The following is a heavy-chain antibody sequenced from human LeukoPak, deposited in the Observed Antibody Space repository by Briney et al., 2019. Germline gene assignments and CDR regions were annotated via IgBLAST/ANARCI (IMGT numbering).Heavy chain of an antibody. V-gene: IGHV3-7*01. J-gene: IGHJ6*02. CDR3: ARGGYSSSGSLPTH. CDR1: GFPYNIYC. CDR2: IKQDGREK. D-gene: IGHD6-13*01. Sequence: GGSVRLSCAVSGFPYNIYCMRWAREATGRGGEGLANIKQDGREKYYVASVKCRFTISRDNANNSLYLQMNSLRAEHTVVYYGARGGYSSSGSLPTHWGQGTTVTVSS.